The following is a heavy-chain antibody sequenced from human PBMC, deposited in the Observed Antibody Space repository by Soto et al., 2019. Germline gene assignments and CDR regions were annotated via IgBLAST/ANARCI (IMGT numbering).Heavy chain of an antibody. CDR1: GGSISSYY. CDR2: IYYSGST. V-gene: IGHV4-59*01. D-gene: IGHD6-19*01. CDR3: ASRMTVADPYYFDY. Sequence: SETLSLTCTVSGGSISSYYWSWIRQPPGKGLEWIGYIYYSGSTNYNPSLKSRVTISVDTSKNQFSLKLCSVTAADTAVYYCASRMTVADPYYFDYWGQGTLVTVSS. J-gene: IGHJ4*02.